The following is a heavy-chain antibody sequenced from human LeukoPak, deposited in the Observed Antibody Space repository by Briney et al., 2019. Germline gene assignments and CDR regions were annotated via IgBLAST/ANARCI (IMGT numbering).Heavy chain of an antibody. J-gene: IGHJ3*02. CDR2: IIPIFGTA. CDR3: AREGDYGGNPDDAFDI. V-gene: IGHV1-69*13. CDR1: GGTFSSYA. D-gene: IGHD4-23*01. Sequence: ASVKVSCKASGGTFSSYAISWVRQAPGQGLEWMGGIIPIFGTANYAQKFQGRVTITADESTSTAYMELSSLRSEDTAVYYCAREGDYGGNPDDAFDIWGQGTMVTVSS.